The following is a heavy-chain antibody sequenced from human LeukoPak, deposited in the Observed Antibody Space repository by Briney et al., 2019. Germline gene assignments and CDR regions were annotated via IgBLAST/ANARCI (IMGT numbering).Heavy chain of an antibody. CDR2: INPNSENT. CDR1: VDTFTGYD. Sequence: ASVKVSCKASVDTFTGYDINGVRQATGQGREWMGWINPNSENTAYAHKFQGRVTMARNTSISTAYMELGSLRSEDTAVYYCARGVSGRFDYWGRGTLVSVSS. CDR3: ARGVSGRFDY. J-gene: IGHJ4*02. V-gene: IGHV1-8*01. D-gene: IGHD5/OR15-5a*01.